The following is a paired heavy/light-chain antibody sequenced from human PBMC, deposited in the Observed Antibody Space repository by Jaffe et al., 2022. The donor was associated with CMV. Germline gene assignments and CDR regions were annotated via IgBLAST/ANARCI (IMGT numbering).Heavy chain of an antibody. Sequence: DVHLVESGGGLVQSGGSLRLSCTPSGFSFTTYWMHWVRQAPGEGLVWVSHISGGGDDRNYADSVKGRFTISRDNAKNTLYLQMDSLRAEDTAVYFCVADRVYFAMDVWGQGTTVTVSS. CDR1: GFSFTTYW. V-gene: IGHV3-74*01. D-gene: IGHD2-15*01. CDR2: ISGGGDDR. CDR3: VADRVYFAMDV. J-gene: IGHJ6*02.
Light chain of an antibody. CDR1: SSDIGTYRY. J-gene: IGLJ3*02. CDR3: SSYTTSSTWV. Sequence: QSALTQPASVSGSPGQSITISCTGSSSDIGTYRYVSWYQQHPDKPPKLILYDGGNRPSGISNRFTGFKSGNTASLTISGLQAEDEAHYYCSSYTTSSTWVFGGGTRVTVL. CDR2: DGG. V-gene: IGLV2-14*03.